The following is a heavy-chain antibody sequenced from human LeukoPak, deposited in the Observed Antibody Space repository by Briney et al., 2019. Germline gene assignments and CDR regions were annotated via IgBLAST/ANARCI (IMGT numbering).Heavy chain of an antibody. CDR2: IKEDGSEQ. V-gene: IGHV3-7*01. CDR1: GFSFSRYW. CDR3: ARDSFETDIDY. Sequence: GGSLRLSCVASGFSFSRYWMSWVRQAPGKGLEWVANIKEDGSEQYYADSLKGRFTISRDNVKNSLYLHINSLRAEDTAVYYCARDSFETDIDYRGQGTLVTVSS. J-gene: IGHJ4*02. D-gene: IGHD1-14*01.